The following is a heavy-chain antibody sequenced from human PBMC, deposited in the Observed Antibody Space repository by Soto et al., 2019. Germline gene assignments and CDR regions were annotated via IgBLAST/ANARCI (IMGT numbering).Heavy chain of an antibody. CDR2: ISAGGNLI. D-gene: IGHD6-13*01. CDR3: AKRQGIGAAAKNFDF. V-gene: IGHV3-23*01. Sequence: GGSLRLSCAASGFTFSSYAMSWVRQVPGKGLEWVSGISAGGNLIYYADSVRGRFTMSRDNSKNMLYLQMNSLRAEDTAVYFCAKRQGIGAAAKNFDFWGQGARVTVSS. CDR1: GFTFSSYA. J-gene: IGHJ4*02.